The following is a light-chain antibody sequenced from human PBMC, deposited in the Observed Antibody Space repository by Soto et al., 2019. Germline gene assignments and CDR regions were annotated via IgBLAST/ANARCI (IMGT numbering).Light chain of an antibody. CDR3: CSYTTSNTRQIV. CDR1: RSTVVGYNY. CDR2: DVS. Sequence: QSVLTQPASVSGSPGQSITFSAMATRSTVVGYNYVSWYQHHPGKAPKLMIYDVSNRPSGVSNRFSGSKSGNTASLTISGLQPEDEADYYCCSYTTSNTRQIVFGTGTKVTVL. V-gene: IGLV2-14*03. J-gene: IGLJ1*01.